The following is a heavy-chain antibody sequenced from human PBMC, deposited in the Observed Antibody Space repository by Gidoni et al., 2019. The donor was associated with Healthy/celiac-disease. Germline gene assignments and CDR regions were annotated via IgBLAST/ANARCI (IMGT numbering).Heavy chain of an antibody. CDR2: IIPILGIA. J-gene: IGHJ6*02. CDR1: GGTFSSYA. D-gene: IGHD4-17*01. Sequence: QVQLVQSGAEVKKPGSSVTVSCKASGGTFSSYAISWVRQAPGQGLEWMGRIIPILGIANYAQKFQGRVTITADKSTSTAYMELSSLRSEDTAVYYCAREGTVTTSGGYYYGMDVWGQGTTVTVSS. V-gene: IGHV1-69*09. CDR3: AREGTVTTSGGYYYGMDV.